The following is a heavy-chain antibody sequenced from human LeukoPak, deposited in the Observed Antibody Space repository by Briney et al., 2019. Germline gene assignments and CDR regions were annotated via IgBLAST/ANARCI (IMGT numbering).Heavy chain of an antibody. CDR1: GFTFSSYA. CDR2: ISGSGGST. V-gene: IGHV3-23*01. J-gene: IGHJ5*02. CDR3: AKEAYDFWKVGNWFDP. D-gene: IGHD3-3*01. Sequence: PGGSLRLSCAASGFTFSSYAMSWVRQAPGKGLEWVSAISGSGGSTYYADSVKGRFTTSRDNSKNTLYLQMNSLRAEDTAVYYCAKEAYDFWKVGNWFDPWGQGTLVTVSS.